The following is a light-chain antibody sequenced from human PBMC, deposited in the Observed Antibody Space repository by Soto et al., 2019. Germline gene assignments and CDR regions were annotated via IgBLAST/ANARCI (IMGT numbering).Light chain of an antibody. CDR1: QVITNF. V-gene: IGKV1-27*01. CDR3: QKYNSAPLT. J-gene: IGKJ4*01. CDR2: SAS. Sequence: IQMTQSPSSLSASVGDRHTITCLASQVITNFLAWYQQKPGKVPRLLIYSASTLQSGVPSRFSGSGSGTDLTLTISSLQPEDVGTYYCQKYNSAPLTFGGGTKVDNK.